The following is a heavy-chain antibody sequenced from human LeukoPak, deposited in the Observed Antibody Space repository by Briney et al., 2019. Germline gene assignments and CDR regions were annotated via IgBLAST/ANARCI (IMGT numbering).Heavy chain of an antibody. J-gene: IGHJ6*03. Sequence: GGSLRLSCAASGFTFSSYAMHWVRQAPGKGLEWVAVISYDGSNKYYADSVKGRFTISRDNSKNTLYLQMNSLRAEDTAVYYCARDGGRGYSYGPYYYYYMDVWGKGTTVTVSS. CDR1: GFTFSSYA. V-gene: IGHV3-30-3*01. CDR3: ARDGGRGYSYGPYYYYYMDV. CDR2: ISYDGSNK. D-gene: IGHD5-18*01.